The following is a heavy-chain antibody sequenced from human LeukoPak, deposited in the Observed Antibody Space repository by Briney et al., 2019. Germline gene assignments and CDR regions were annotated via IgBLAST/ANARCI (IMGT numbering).Heavy chain of an antibody. CDR3: AKWGYYYYMDV. V-gene: IGHV3-23*01. Sequence: GGSLRLSCAASGFIFSGYGMSWVRQALGKGLEWVAGISGSGGSTYYADPVKGRFTISRDNSKNKLFLQMNSLRAEDTAVYYCAKWGYYYYMDVWGKGTTVTISS. CDR2: ISGSGGST. D-gene: IGHD3-16*01. CDR1: GFIFSGYG. J-gene: IGHJ6*03.